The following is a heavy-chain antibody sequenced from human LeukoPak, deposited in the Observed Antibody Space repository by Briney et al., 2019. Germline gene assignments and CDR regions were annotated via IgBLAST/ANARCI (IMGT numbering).Heavy chain of an antibody. J-gene: IGHJ4*02. CDR3: AKVKVVGYSTFDY. D-gene: IGHD3-22*01. CDR1: GFTFSNSA. CDR2: FTRNDETT. V-gene: IGHV3-23*01. Sequence: GGSLRLSCAASGFTFSNSAMSWVRQAPGEGLEWVSGFTRNDETTSYADSVKGRFTISRDNSRDTLYLQMNSLTAEDTAVYYCAKVKVVGYSTFDYWGQGTLVTVSP.